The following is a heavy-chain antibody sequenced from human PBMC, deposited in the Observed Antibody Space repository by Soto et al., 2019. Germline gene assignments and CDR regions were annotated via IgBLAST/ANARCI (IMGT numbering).Heavy chain of an antibody. V-gene: IGHV1-46*01. CDR1: GYTFTSYY. Sequence: QVQLVQSGAEVKKPGASVKVSCKASGYTFTSYYMHWVRQAPGQGLEWMGIINPSGGSTSYAQKFQGRVTMTRDTSTSTVYMELSSLRSEDTAVYYCVRDKPAPRYCGGDCYYYGMDVWGQGTTVTVSS. J-gene: IGHJ6*02. CDR2: INPSGGST. CDR3: VRDKPAPRYCGGDCYYYGMDV. D-gene: IGHD2-21*01.